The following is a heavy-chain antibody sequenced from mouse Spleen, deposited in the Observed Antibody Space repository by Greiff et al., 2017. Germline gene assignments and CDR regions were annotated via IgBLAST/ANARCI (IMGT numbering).Heavy chain of an antibody. D-gene: IGHD2-10*02. Sequence: VQLQQPGAELVKPGASVKLSCKASGYTFTSYWMHWVKQRPGQGLEWIGMIHPNSGSTNYNEKFKSKATLTVDKSSSTAYMQLSSLTSEDSAVYYCARRYGNYWYFDVWGAGTTVTVSS. CDR3: ARRYGNYWYFDV. V-gene: IGHV1-64*01. CDR1: GYTFTSYW. J-gene: IGHJ1*01. CDR2: IHPNSGST.